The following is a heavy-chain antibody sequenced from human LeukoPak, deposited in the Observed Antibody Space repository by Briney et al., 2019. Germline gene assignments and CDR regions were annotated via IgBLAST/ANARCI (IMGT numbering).Heavy chain of an antibody. J-gene: IGHJ4*02. D-gene: IGHD6-19*01. CDR2: INPNTGGT. V-gene: IGHV1-2*02. CDR1: GYTFIGYF. Sequence: ASVKVSCKASGYTFIGYFIHWVRQAPGQGLEWMGWINPNTGGTNYAQNFQGRVTMTRDTSITTAYMELSRLRSDDTAVYYCARSSGSSGWYGVDYWGQGTLVTVSS. CDR3: ARSSGSSGWYGVDY.